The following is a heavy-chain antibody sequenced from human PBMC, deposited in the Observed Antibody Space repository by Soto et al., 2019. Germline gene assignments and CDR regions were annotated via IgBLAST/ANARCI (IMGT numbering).Heavy chain of an antibody. J-gene: IGHJ6*04. CDR3: ARQGSGSEYPQYFYYGMDV. V-gene: IGHV1-2*02. CDR2: INPNSGVA. D-gene: IGHD6-19*01. Sequence: QVQLVQSGAEVEKPGASVRVSCKTSGYTFTAYYIHWVRQAPGQGLEWMGWINPNSGVANYARNFQGRVTKTRDTSISTVYMELNKMRSEDTTIYYCARQGSGSEYPQYFYYGMDVWGEGTTVAASS. CDR1: GYTFTAYY.